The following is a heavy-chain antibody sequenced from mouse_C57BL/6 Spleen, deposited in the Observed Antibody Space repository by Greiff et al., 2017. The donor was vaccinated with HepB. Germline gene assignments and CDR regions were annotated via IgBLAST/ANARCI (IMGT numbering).Heavy chain of an antibody. CDR3: ASGRYYFDY. CDR2: IYPSDSET. D-gene: IGHD1-1*01. Sequence: QVHVKQPGAELVRPGSSVKLSCKASGYTFTSYWMDWVKQRPGQGLEWIGNIYPSDSETHYNQKFKDKATLTVDKSSSTAYMQLSSLTSEDSAVYYCASGRYYFDYWGQGTTLTVSS. V-gene: IGHV1-61*01. J-gene: IGHJ2*01. CDR1: GYTFTSYW.